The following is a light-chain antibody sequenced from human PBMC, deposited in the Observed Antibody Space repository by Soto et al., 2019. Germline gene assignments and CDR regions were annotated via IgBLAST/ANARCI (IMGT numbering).Light chain of an antibody. V-gene: IGLV1-47*01. J-gene: IGLJ2*01. CDR3: AARDDSLSGPV. CDR1: SSNIGSNY. CDR2: RNN. Sequence: QSVLTQPPSASGTPGQRVTISCSGSSSNIGSNYVYRYQQLPGTAPKLLISRNNQRPSGVPDRFSGSKSGTSASLAISGLRSEDEADYYCAARDDSLSGPVFGGGTKLTVL.